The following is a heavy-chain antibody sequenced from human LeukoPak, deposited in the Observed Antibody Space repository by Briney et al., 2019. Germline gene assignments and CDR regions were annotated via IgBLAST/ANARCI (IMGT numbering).Heavy chain of an antibody. V-gene: IGHV4-59*08. D-gene: IGHD5-12*01. CDR3: ARNLISSSGYVFDY. J-gene: IGHJ4*02. CDR2: IYCSGST. Sequence: SETLSLTCTVSGGSISSYYWSWIRQPPGKGLEWIGYIYCSGSTNYNPSLKSRVTISVDTSKNQFSLKLSSVTAADTAVYYCARNLISSSGYVFDYWGQGTLVTVSS. CDR1: GGSISSYY.